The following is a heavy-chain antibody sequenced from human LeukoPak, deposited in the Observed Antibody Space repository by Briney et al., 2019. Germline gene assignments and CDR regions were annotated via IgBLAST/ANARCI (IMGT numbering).Heavy chain of an antibody. D-gene: IGHD6-19*01. CDR2: ISWNSGSI. V-gene: IGHV3-9*01. Sequence: GGSLRLSCAASGFTLDDYAMHWVRQAPGKGLEWVSGISWNSGSIGYADSVKGRFTISRDNAKNSLYLQMNSLRAEDTALYYCAKDRVRYSSGWYRGYYFDYWGQGTLVTVSS. J-gene: IGHJ4*02. CDR1: GFTLDDYA. CDR3: AKDRVRYSSGWYRGYYFDY.